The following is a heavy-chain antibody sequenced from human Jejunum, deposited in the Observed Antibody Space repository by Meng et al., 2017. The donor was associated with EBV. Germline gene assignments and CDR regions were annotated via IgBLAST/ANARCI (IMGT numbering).Heavy chain of an antibody. J-gene: IGHJ4*02. CDR3: ARKAVPGTFTRPKFDY. D-gene: IGHD6-19*01. CDR1: GGSFNYYY. V-gene: IGHV4-34*12. CDR2: IIHSGST. Sequence: HGQLQQWGAGLLKPSETLSLTCAVYGGSFNYYYWTWIRQPPGKGLEWIGEIIHSGSTNYGPSLKSRVTISVDRSKNQFSLKLTSVTAADTAVYYCARKAVPGTFTRPKFDYWGQGTLVTVSS.